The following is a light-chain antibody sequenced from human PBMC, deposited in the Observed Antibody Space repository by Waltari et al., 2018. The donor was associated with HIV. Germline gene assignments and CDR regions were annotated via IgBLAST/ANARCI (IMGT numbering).Light chain of an antibody. J-gene: IGKJ3*01. V-gene: IGKV4-1*01. CDR2: WAS. Sequence: DIVLTQSPDSLAVSLGERATINCKASQSVLYNSNSKNYLSWYQQKPGQPPKLLIYWASTRESGVPDRFSGSGSGTDFTLTISGLQAEDVAVYYCQQLGTFGPGTTVDIK. CDR1: QSVLYNSNSKNY. CDR3: QQLGT.